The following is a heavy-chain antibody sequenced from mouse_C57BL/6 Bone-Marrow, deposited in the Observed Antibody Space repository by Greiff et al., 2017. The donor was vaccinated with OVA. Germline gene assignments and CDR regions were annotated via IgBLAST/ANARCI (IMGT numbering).Heavy chain of an antibody. CDR1: GYTFTDYE. V-gene: IGHV1-15*01. CDR2: IDPETGGN. CDR3: TRGYGNYYAMDY. D-gene: IGHD2-1*01. Sequence: QVQLQQSGADLVRPGASVSLSCKASGYTFTDYEMHWVKQTPVHGLQWIGAIDPETGGNAYNQKLKGKAILTADKSSSTAYMELRSLTSEDSAVDYCTRGYGNYYAMDYWGQGTSVTVSS. J-gene: IGHJ4*01.